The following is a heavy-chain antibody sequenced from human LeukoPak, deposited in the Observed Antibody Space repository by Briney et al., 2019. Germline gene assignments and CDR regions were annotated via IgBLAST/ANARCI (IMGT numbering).Heavy chain of an antibody. CDR1: GFTFSIYA. Sequence: PGGSLRLSCAASGFTFSIYAMSWVRQAPGKGLEWVSVMSGGGGSTYYADSVKGRFTISRDNSKNTLFLQMNSLRAEDTAVYYCAKGASKRGSGGALDIWGQGTMVTVSS. V-gene: IGHV3-23*01. CDR3: AKGASKRGSGGALDI. CDR2: MSGGGGST. J-gene: IGHJ3*02. D-gene: IGHD2-15*01.